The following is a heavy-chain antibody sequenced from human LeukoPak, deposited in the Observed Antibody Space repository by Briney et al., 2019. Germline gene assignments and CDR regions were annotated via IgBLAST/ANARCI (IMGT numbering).Heavy chain of an antibody. CDR1: GFTFSDHY. J-gene: IGHJ4*02. Sequence: GGSLRLSCAASGFTFSDHYMDWVRQAPGKGLEWVGRSRNKANSYSTEYAASVKGRFTISRDDSKNSLYLQMNSLRAEDTAVYYCARGYSGHGPGYFDYWGQGTLVTVSS. V-gene: IGHV3-72*01. D-gene: IGHD5-12*01. CDR2: SRNKANSYST. CDR3: ARGYSGHGPGYFDY.